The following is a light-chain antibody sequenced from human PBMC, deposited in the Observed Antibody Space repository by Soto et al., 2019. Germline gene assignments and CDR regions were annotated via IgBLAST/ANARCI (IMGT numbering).Light chain of an antibody. CDR3: QQCGSSPPWT. J-gene: IGKJ1*01. V-gene: IGKV3-20*01. CDR2: GAS. Sequence: EIVLTQSPGTLSLSPEERATLSCRASQRVSSSFLAWYQQKPGQAPRLLIYGASSRATGIPDRFSGGGSGTDFTLTVSRLEPEDFAVYYYQQCGSSPPWTFGQGTKVELK. CDR1: QRVSSSF.